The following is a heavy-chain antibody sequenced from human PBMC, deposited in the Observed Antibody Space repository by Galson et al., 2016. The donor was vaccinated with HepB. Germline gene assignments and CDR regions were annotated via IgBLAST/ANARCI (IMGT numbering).Heavy chain of an antibody. CDR2: INPNSGGT. CDR3: AGSSQAPSLWSGYWHWFDP. J-gene: IGHJ5*02. CDR1: GYTFTGHI. D-gene: IGHD3-3*01. V-gene: IGHV1-2*06. Sequence: SVKVSCKASGYTFTGHIIHWVRQVPGQGLEWMGRINPNSGGTNYAQKFQGRVTMTRDTSISTAYMELRSLRSDDTAVYYCAGSSQAPSLWSGYWHWFDPWGXGTLVTVSS.